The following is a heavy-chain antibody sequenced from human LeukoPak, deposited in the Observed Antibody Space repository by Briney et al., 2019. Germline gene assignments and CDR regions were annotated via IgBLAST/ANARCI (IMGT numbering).Heavy chain of an antibody. D-gene: IGHD2-2*01. Sequence: GGSLRLSCAASGFTFSSYSMNWVRQAPGKGLEWVSSISSSSSYIYYADSVKGRFTISRDNAKNSLYLQMNSLRAEDTAVYYCARVFGVVPAGVDYWGQGTLVTVSS. J-gene: IGHJ4*02. CDR1: GFTFSSYS. CDR2: ISSSSSYI. V-gene: IGHV3-21*01. CDR3: ARVFGVVPAGVDY.